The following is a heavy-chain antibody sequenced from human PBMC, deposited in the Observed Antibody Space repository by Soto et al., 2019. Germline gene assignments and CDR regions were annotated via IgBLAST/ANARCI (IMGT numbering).Heavy chain of an antibody. V-gene: IGHV4-59*01. D-gene: IGHD6-19*01. CDR2: IYYSGST. Sequence: SETLSLTCTVSGGSISSYYWSWIRQPPGKGLEWIGYIYYSGSTNYNPSLKSRVTISVDTSKNQFSLKLSSVTAADTAVYYCARVMRSSGWCFDYWGQGTLVTVSS. CDR1: GGSISSYY. CDR3: ARVMRSSGWCFDY. J-gene: IGHJ4*02.